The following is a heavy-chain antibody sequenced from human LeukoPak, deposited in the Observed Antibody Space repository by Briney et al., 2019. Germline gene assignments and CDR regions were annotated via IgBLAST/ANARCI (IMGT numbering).Heavy chain of an antibody. V-gene: IGHV3-66*01. J-gene: IGHJ4*02. CDR1: GFTVNSND. CDR3: ATYIGYEYYFDY. D-gene: IGHD5-12*01. CDR2: IYSGGGT. Sequence: PGGSLRLSCAASGFTVNSNDMSWVRQAPGKGLEWVSVIYSGGGTDYADSVKGRFTISRDNSKNTLYLQMNSLRAEDTAVYYCATYIGYEYYFDYWGQGTLVTVSS.